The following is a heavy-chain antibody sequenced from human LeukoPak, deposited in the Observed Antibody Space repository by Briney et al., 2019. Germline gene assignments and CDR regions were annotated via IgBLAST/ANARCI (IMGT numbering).Heavy chain of an antibody. CDR3: AKKRGYSYGAIDY. CDR2: ISGSGGST. Sequence: GGSLRLSCAASGFTFTSYAMSWVRRAPGKGLEWVSCISGSGGSTYYADSVKGRFAISRDNSKNTLYLQMSSLRAEDTAVYYCAKKRGYSYGAIDYWGQGTLVTVSS. V-gene: IGHV3-23*01. D-gene: IGHD5-18*01. J-gene: IGHJ4*02. CDR1: GFTFTSYA.